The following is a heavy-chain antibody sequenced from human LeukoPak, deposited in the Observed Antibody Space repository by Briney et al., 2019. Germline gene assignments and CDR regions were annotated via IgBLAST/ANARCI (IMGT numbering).Heavy chain of an antibody. V-gene: IGHV5-51*01. J-gene: IGHJ4*02. CDR1: GYTFTNCW. Sequence: GESLKISCKGSGYTFTNCWIGWVRQMPGKGLEWMAMIYPGNSDTRYSPSFQGQVTITADKSINAAYLQWSRLRASDTAIYYCARLSDIVGATFDYWGQGTLVTVSS. CDR2: IYPGNSDT. D-gene: IGHD1-26*01. CDR3: ARLSDIVGATFDY.